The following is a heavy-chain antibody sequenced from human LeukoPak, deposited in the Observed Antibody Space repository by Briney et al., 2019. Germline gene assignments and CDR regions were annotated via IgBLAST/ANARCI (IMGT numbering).Heavy chain of an antibody. D-gene: IGHD3-22*01. CDR1: GFTFSSYW. CDR3: TTDPVVVEDY. CDR2: IKSKTDGGTT. J-gene: IGHJ4*02. V-gene: IGHV3-15*01. Sequence: TGGSLRLSCAASGFTFSSYWMHWVRQAPGKGLEWVGRIKSKTDGGTTDYAAPVKGRFTISRDDSKNTLYLQMNSLKTEDTALYYCTTDPVVVEDYWGQGTLVTVSS.